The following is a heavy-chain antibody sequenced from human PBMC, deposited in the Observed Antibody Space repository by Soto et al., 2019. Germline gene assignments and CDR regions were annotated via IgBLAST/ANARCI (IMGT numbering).Heavy chain of an antibody. Sequence: SVKGSCKASGGTFSSYAISWVRQAPGQGLEWMGGIIPIFGTANYAQKFQGRVTITADKSTSTAYMELSSLRSEDTAVYYCARVPRLRYYDSSGYYIDAFDIWGQGTMVTVSS. CDR1: GGTFSSYA. CDR3: ARVPRLRYYDSSGYYIDAFDI. J-gene: IGHJ3*02. CDR2: IIPIFGTA. V-gene: IGHV1-69*06. D-gene: IGHD3-22*01.